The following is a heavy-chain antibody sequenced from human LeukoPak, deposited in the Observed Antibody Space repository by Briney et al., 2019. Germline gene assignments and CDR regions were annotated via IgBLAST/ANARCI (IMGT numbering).Heavy chain of an antibody. Sequence: GGSLRLSCAASGFTFSSYGMQWVRQAPGKGLEWVAVISYDGSNKYYADSVKGRFTISRDNSKNTLYLQMNSLRAEDTAVYYCARRYCSGDSCYSFRGDWFDPWGQGTLVTVSS. D-gene: IGHD2-15*01. J-gene: IGHJ5*02. V-gene: IGHV3-30*03. CDR2: ISYDGSNK. CDR1: GFTFSSYG. CDR3: ARRYCSGDSCYSFRGDWFDP.